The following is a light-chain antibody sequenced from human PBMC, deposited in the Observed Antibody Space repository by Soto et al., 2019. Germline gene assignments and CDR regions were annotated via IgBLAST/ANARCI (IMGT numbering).Light chain of an antibody. V-gene: IGKV1-39*01. CDR3: QESYSTPSVT. J-gene: IGKJ3*01. CDR2: AAS. CDR1: QSISAY. Sequence: DIQMTLSASSMSASVGDRVTITCRASQSISAYLNWYQQKPGKAPKLLIYAASSLQSGVPSRFSGSGSGTDFTLTISSLQPEDFATYYCQESYSTPSVTLGPGTKVDIK.